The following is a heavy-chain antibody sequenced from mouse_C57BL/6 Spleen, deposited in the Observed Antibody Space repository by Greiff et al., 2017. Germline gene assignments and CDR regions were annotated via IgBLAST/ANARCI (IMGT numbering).Heavy chain of an antibody. CDR3: TGAGYYFDY. D-gene: IGHD2-2*01. V-gene: IGHV6-3*01. CDR1: GFTFSNYW. CDR2: IRLKSDNYAT. J-gene: IGHJ2*01. Sequence: EVKLMESGGGLVQPGGSMKLSCVASGFTFSNYWMNWVRQSPEKGLEWVAQIRLKSDNYATQYAGSVKGTFTISRDDSKSSVYLQLHNLTAADTGIYYCTGAGYYFDYWGQGTTLTVSS.